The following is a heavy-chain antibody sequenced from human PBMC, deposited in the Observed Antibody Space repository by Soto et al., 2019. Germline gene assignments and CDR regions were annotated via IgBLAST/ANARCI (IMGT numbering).Heavy chain of an antibody. D-gene: IGHD5-18*01. CDR2: INHSGST. CDR1: GGSFSGYF. V-gene: IGHV4-34*01. Sequence: PSETLSLTCAVSGGSFSGYFWSWIRQPPGKGLEWIGEINHSGSTNYNPSLKNRVTISVDTSRNQFSLKLSSVTAADTAVYYCARGFRGYNYGSNYYYYFGIDVWGQGTTVTVSS. J-gene: IGHJ6*02. CDR3: ARGFRGYNYGSNYYYYFGIDV.